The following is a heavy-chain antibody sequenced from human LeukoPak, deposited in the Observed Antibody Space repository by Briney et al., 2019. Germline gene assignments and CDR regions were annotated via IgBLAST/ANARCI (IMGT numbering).Heavy chain of an antibody. Sequence: SETLSLTCTVSGGSISSSNSYWGWIRQSPGTGLEWIGNIYSSGCTYYNPSLKSRVTISIDTSENQFSLKLSSVTAADTAVYYCARKREGPTTGIDSWGQGTLVTVSS. D-gene: IGHD1-26*01. CDR1: GGSISSSNSY. CDR2: IYSSGCT. V-gene: IGHV4-39*07. CDR3: ARKREGPTTGIDS. J-gene: IGHJ4*02.